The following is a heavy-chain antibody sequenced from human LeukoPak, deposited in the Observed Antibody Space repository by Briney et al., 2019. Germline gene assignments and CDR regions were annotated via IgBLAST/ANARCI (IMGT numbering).Heavy chain of an antibody. CDR2: ISGSGGST. Sequence: GGSLRLSCAASGFTFSSYAMSWVRQAPGKGLEWVSAISGSGGSTYYADSVKGRFTISRDNSKNTLYLQMNSLRAEDTAVYYCANLNVPRWGNGWSRHAFDIWGQGTMVTVSS. CDR1: GFTFSSYA. D-gene: IGHD6-19*01. J-gene: IGHJ3*02. V-gene: IGHV3-23*01. CDR3: ANLNVPRWGNGWSRHAFDI.